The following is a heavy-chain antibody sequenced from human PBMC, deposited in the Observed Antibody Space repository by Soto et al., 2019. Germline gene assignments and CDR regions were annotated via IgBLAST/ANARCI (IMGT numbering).Heavy chain of an antibody. Sequence: ASVKVSCKASGYTFTGYYMHWVRQAPGQGLEWMGWINPNSGGTNYAQKFQGRVTMTRDTSISTAYMELSRLRSDDTAVYYCARELINGNTRGDAFDIWGQGTMVTVSS. D-gene: IGHD1-7*01. CDR2: INPNSGGT. V-gene: IGHV1-2*02. CDR1: GYTFTGYY. J-gene: IGHJ3*02. CDR3: ARELINGNTRGDAFDI.